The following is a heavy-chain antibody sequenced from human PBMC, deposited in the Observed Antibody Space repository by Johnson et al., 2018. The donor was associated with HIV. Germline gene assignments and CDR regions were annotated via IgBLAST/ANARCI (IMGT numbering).Heavy chain of an antibody. V-gene: IGHV3-74*01. CDR1: GFTFSSYW. D-gene: IGHD1-26*01. CDR2: INSDGSST. J-gene: IGHJ3*02. CDR3: ARDKGSYSPGAFDI. Sequence: VQLVESGGGLVQPGGSLRLSCAASGFTFSSYWMHWVRQAPGKGLVWVSRINSDGSSTSYADSVKGRFTISRDNAKNTLYMQRNSLRAEDTAVYYCARDKGSYSPGAFDIWGQGTMVTVSS.